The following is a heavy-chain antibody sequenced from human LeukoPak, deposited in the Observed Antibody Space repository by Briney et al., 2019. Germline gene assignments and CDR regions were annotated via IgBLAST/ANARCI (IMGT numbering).Heavy chain of an antibody. Sequence: SETLSLTCAVYGGSFIGFHWNWIRQAPGKGLEWIGDINHSGSTNYNPSLTSRVTISVDPSKNQFSLNLSSVTAADTAVYYCARRYGSGSSGTFDYWGQGTLVTVSS. CDR3: ARRYGSGSSGTFDY. D-gene: IGHD3-10*01. V-gene: IGHV4-34*01. CDR1: GGSFIGFH. CDR2: INHSGST. J-gene: IGHJ4*02.